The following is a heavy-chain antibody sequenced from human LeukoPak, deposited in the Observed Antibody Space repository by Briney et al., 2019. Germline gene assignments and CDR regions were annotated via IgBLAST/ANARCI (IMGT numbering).Heavy chain of an antibody. CDR1: GFTFSSYW. CDR2: IKQDGSEK. Sequence: GGSLRLSCAASGFTFSSYWMSWVRQAPGKGLEWVANIKQDGSEKYYVDSVKGRFTISRDNAKNSLYLQMNSLRAEDTAVYYCARDGPPVDTAMVRAGFSDYYYYYGMDVWGQGTTVTVSS. J-gene: IGHJ6*02. V-gene: IGHV3-7*01. CDR3: ARDGPPVDTAMVRAGFSDYYYYYGMDV. D-gene: IGHD5-18*01.